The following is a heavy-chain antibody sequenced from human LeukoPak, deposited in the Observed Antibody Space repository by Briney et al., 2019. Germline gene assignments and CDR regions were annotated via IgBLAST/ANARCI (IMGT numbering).Heavy chain of an antibody. Sequence: PGGSLRLSCAASGFTFSYYAIHWVRQAPGKGLEWVAVISYDGNNKYYVDSVKGRFTISRDNSKNTLYLQVNSLRAEDTAVYYCARDQGYQLLSPRDVFDIWGQGTMVTVSS. D-gene: IGHD2-2*01. J-gene: IGHJ3*02. CDR3: ARDQGYQLLSPRDVFDI. CDR1: GFTFSYYA. CDR2: ISYDGNNK. V-gene: IGHV3-30-3*01.